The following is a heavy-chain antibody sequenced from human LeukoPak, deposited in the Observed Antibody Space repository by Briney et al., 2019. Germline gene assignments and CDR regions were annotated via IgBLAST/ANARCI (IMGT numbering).Heavy chain of an antibody. CDR1: GYTFTSYD. Sequence: GASVKVSCKASGYTFTSYDINWVRQATGQGLEWMGWMNPNSGNTGYAQKFRGRVTVTRNTSISTAYMELSSLRSEDTAVYYCARKTAQQLVFFDYWGQGTLVTVSS. V-gene: IGHV1-8*01. CDR3: ARKTAQQLVFFDY. D-gene: IGHD6-13*01. J-gene: IGHJ4*02. CDR2: MNPNSGNT.